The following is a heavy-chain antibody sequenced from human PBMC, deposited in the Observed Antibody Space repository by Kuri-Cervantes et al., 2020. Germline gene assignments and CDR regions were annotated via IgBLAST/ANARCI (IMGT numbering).Heavy chain of an antibody. V-gene: IGHV4-59*12. J-gene: IGHJ4*02. CDR3: ARDQISGSADY. CDR1: GGSISSYY. D-gene: IGHD3-22*01. Sequence: SETLSLTCTVSGGSISSYYRSWIRQPPGKGLEWIGYIYYSGSTNYNPSLKSRVTISVDTSKNQFSLKLSSVTAADTAVYYCARDQISGSADYWGQGTLVTVSS. CDR2: IYYSGST.